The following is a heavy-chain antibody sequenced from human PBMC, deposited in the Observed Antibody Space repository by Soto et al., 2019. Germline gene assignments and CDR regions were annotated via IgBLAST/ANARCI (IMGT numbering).Heavy chain of an antibody. CDR2: ISSSSSYT. CDR3: ARESPYSGYDPGFDY. D-gene: IGHD5-12*01. CDR1: GFTFSDYY. V-gene: IGHV3-11*05. J-gene: IGHJ4*02. Sequence: GGSLRLSCAASGFTFSDYYMSWIRQAPGKGLEWVSYISSSSSYTNYADSVKGRFTISRDNAKNSLYLQMNSLRAEDTAVYYWARESPYSGYDPGFDYWGQETLFTVS.